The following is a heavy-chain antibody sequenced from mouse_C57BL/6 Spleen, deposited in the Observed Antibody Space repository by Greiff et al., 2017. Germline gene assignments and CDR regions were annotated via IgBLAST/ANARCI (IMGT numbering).Heavy chain of an antibody. V-gene: IGHV5-9*01. D-gene: IGHD4-1*01. CDR2: ISGGGGNT. CDR3: ARQGKTGAFAY. CDR1: GFTFSSYT. Sequence: EVQGVESGGGLVKPGGSLKLSCAASGFTFSSYTMSWVRQTPEKRLEWVATISGGGGNTYYPDSVKGRFTISGDNATNTLYLQMSSLRSEATALYYCARQGKTGAFAYWGQGTLVTVSS. J-gene: IGHJ3*01.